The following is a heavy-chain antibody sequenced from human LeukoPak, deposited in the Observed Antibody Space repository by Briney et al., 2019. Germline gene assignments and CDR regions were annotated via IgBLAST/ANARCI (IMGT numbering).Heavy chain of an antibody. Sequence: GGSLRLSCAASGFTFSSYSMNWVRQAPGKGLEWVSSISSSSSYIYYADSVKGRFTISRDNAKNSLHLQMNSLRAEDTAVYYCARVYDSSGPVDYWGQGTLVTVSS. V-gene: IGHV3-21*01. J-gene: IGHJ4*02. D-gene: IGHD3-22*01. CDR2: ISSSSSYI. CDR1: GFTFSSYS. CDR3: ARVYDSSGPVDY.